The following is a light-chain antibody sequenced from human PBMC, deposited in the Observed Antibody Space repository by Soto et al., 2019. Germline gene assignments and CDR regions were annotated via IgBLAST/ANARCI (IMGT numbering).Light chain of an antibody. CDR2: DVS. Sequence: QSALTQPASVSGSPGQSITISCTGTSSDVGGYNYVSWYQQQPGKAPKLMIYDVSNRPSGVSNRFSGSKSGNTASLTISGLQAEDEAGYYCSSYTSSSTLYVFGTGTKLTVL. J-gene: IGLJ1*01. CDR3: SSYTSSSTLYV. CDR1: SSDVGGYNY. V-gene: IGLV2-14*01.